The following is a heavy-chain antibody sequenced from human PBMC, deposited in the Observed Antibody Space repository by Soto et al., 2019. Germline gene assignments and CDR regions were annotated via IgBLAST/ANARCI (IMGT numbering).Heavy chain of an antibody. CDR2: INPNSGGT. V-gene: IGHV1-2*02. D-gene: IGHD4-17*01. CDR1: GYTFTGYY. Sequence: ASVKVSCKASGYTFTGYYMHWVRQAPGQGLEWMGWINPNSGGTNYAQKFQGRVTMTRDTSISTAYMELSRLRSDDTAVYYCARDHDYGDYGLCYGMDVWGQGTTVTVSS. CDR3: ARDHDYGDYGLCYGMDV. J-gene: IGHJ6*02.